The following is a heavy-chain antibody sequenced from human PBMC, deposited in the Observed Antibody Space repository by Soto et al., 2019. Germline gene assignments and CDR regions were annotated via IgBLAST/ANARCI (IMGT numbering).Heavy chain of an antibody. V-gene: IGHV4-39*01. Sequence: SETLCLTCTVSGGSISSSSYYWGWIRQPPGKGLEWIGSIYYSGTTYYNAPLKSRVTISLDTSKNQFSLKLTSVTAADSAVYYCARQDGYNYGAYFDFWGLGTLVTVSS. J-gene: IGHJ4*02. CDR1: GGSISSSSYY. CDR2: IYYSGTT. CDR3: ARQDGYNYGAYFDF. D-gene: IGHD5-12*01.